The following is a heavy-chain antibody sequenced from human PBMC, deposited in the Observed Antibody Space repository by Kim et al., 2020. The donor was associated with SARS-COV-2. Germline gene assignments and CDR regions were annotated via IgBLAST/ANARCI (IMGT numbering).Heavy chain of an antibody. CDR3: ARSGYSSSWSEYFQH. Sequence: PSLKRRVTISIDTSKNQFSLKLSSVTAADTAVYYCARSGYSSSWSEYFQHWGQGTLVTVSS. J-gene: IGHJ1*01. D-gene: IGHD6-13*01. V-gene: IGHV4-59*01.